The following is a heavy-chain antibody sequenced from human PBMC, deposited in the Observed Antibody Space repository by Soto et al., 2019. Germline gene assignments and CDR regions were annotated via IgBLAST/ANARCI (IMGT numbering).Heavy chain of an antibody. CDR2: MNPNSGNT. D-gene: IGHD2-15*01. CDR3: ARGGEYPQDIVVVVAATLDY. V-gene: IGHV1-8*01. CDR1: GYTFTSYD. J-gene: IGHJ4*02. Sequence: QVQLVQSGAEVKKPGASVKVSCKASGYTFTSYDINWVRQATGQGLEWMGWMNPNSGNTGYAQKFQGRVTMTRNTARSTAYMELRSRRSEDTAVYYCARGGEYPQDIVVVVAATLDYWGQVTLVTVSS.